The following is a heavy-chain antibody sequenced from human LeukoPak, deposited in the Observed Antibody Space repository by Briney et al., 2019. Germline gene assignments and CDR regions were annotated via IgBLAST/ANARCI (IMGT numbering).Heavy chain of an antibody. CDR1: GGTFSSYA. CDR2: IIPIFGTA. J-gene: IGHJ4*02. V-gene: IGHV1-69*13. Sequence: GASVKVSCKASGGTFSSYAISWVRQAPGQGLEWMGGIIPIFGTANYAQKFQGRVTITADESTSTAYMELSSLRSEDTAVYYCARALGEVSGWDRKPGGVFDYWGQGTLVTVSS. D-gene: IGHD6-19*01. CDR3: ARALGEVSGWDRKPGGVFDY.